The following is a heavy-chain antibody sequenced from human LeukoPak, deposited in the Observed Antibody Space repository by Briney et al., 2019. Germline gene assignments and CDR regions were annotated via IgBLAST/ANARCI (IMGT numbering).Heavy chain of an antibody. CDR2: ISATGGST. CDR1: GFTFSSYA. D-gene: IGHD3-10*01. V-gene: IGHV3-23*01. CDR3: AKDGVGQY. J-gene: IGHJ1*01. Sequence: PGGSLRLSCAASGFTFSSYAMSWVRQAPGKGLEWVSSISATGGSTYYPDSVKGRSTISRDNSKNTLSLQMNSLSAEETAVYYCAKDGVGQYWGQGTLVTVSS.